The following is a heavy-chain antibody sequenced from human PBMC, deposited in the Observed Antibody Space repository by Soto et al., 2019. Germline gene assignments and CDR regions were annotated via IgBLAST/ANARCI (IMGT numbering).Heavy chain of an antibody. J-gene: IGHJ6*03. CDR1: GFPFISYY. D-gene: IGHD5-12*01. Sequence: GGSLRLSCAASGFPFISYYMIWVRQTPGKGLEWVSSISTDSRYIYYGDSVRGRFTISRDNAKNSLYLQMNSLRVEDTAVYYCASGSDYNYMDIWGKGAPVTVSS. CDR3: ASGSDYNYMDI. V-gene: IGHV3-21*01. CDR2: ISTDSRYI.